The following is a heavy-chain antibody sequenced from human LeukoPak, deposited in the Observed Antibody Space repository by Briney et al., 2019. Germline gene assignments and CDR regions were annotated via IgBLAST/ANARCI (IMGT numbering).Heavy chain of an antibody. J-gene: IGHJ3*02. D-gene: IGHD3-22*01. CDR3: ARGMSGSAYYSIDI. CDR2: MSPNSGNT. CDR1: GYTFTSYD. V-gene: IGHV1-8*03. Sequence: ASVKVSCKASGYTFTSYDINWVRQATGQGLEWMGWMSPNSGNTGYAQKFQGRVTITMNTSINTAYMELSSLRSEDTAVYYCARGMSGSAYYSIDIWGQGTMVTVSS.